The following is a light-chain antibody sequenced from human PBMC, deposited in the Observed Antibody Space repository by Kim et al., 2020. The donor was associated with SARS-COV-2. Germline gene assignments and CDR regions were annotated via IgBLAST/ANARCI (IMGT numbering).Light chain of an antibody. J-gene: IGLJ1*01. CDR3: SSYSTGSLYA. Sequence: QSVVTQPASVSGSPGQSITISCTGTSSDVGGYNYVSWYQQHPGKAPKLIIYDVSKRPSGVSNRFSGSKSGNTASLTISGLQAEDEADYFCSSYSTGSLYAFGTGTKVTVL. CDR1: SSDVGGYNY. V-gene: IGLV2-14*03. CDR2: DVS.